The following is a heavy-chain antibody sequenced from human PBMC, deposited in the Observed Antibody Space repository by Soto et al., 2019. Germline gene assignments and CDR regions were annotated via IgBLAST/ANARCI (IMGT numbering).Heavy chain of an antibody. CDR1: GYTFTSYY. CDR2: INPSGGST. J-gene: IGHJ4*02. CDR3: ARMGGKKKTGTTFPYYFDY. Sequence: ASVKVSCKASGYTFTSYYMHWVRQAPGQGLEWMGIINPSGGSTSYAQKFQGRVTMTRDTSTSTVYMELSSLRSEDTAVYYCARMGGKKKTGTTFPYYFDYWGQGTLVTVS. D-gene: IGHD1-7*01. V-gene: IGHV1-46*03.